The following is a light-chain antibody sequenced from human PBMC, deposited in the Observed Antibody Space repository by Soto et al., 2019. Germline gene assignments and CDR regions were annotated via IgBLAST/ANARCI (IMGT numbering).Light chain of an antibody. Sequence: QSALTQTASVSGSPGQSITMSCTGTSSDVGGYNFVSWYQQHPGKAPKLIVHEVANRLSGVSGRFSGSKSGNTASLTISGLQAEDEADYYCSSYTTSTTRIIFGGGTKLTVL. CDR3: SSYTTSTTRII. CDR2: EVA. V-gene: IGLV2-14*03. J-gene: IGLJ2*01. CDR1: SSDVGGYNF.